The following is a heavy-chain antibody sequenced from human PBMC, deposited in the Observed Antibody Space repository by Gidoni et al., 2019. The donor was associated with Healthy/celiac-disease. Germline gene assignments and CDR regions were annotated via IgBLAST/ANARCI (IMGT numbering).Heavy chain of an antibody. D-gene: IGHD4-17*01. CDR1: GFPFSSSG. V-gene: IGHV3-30*18. CDR2: ISYDGSNK. CDR3: AKGGDGDYYFDY. J-gene: IGHJ4*02. Sequence: QVQLVESGGGVVQPGRSLRLPFAASGFPFSSSGMHWVRQAPGKGLEWVAVISYDGSNKYYADSVKGRFTISRDNSKNTLYLQMNSLRAEDTAVYYCAKGGDGDYYFDYWGQGTLVTVSS.